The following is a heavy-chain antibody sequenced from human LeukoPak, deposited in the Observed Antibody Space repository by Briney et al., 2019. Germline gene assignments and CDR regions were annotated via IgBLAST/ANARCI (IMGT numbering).Heavy chain of an antibody. CDR3: ARSLGDDYNYYY. CDR1: GGSFSGYY. V-gene: IGHV4-34*01. CDR2: INHSGST. D-gene: IGHD5-24*01. Sequence: SETLSLTCAVYGGSFSGYYWSWIRQPPGKGLEWIGEINHSGSTNYNPSLKSRVTISVDTSKNQFSLKLSSVTAADTAVYYCARSLGDDYNYYYWGQGTLVTVSS. J-gene: IGHJ4*02.